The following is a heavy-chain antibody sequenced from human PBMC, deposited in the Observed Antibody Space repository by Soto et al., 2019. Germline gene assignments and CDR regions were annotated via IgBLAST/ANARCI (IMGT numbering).Heavy chain of an antibody. V-gene: IGHV3-21*01. CDR2: ISSSSSYI. CDR1: GFTFSSYS. CDR3: ARDPFIVVVSFDY. Sequence: GESLKISCAASGFTFSSYSMNWVRQAPGKGLEWVSSISSSSSYIYYADSVKGRFTISRDNAKNSLYLQMNSLRAEDTAVYYCARDPFIVVVSFDYWGQGTLVTVSS. J-gene: IGHJ4*02. D-gene: IGHD2-15*01.